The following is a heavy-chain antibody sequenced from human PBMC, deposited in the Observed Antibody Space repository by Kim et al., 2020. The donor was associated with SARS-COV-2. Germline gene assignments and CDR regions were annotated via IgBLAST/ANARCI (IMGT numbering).Heavy chain of an antibody. V-gene: IGHV3-23*01. Sequence: ADAVKGRFTISRDTSRNTQYLQMTSLRAEDTAVYYCAKDIWFGGSPWDYYWGQGTLVTVSS. J-gene: IGHJ4*02. D-gene: IGHD3-10*01. CDR3: AKDIWFGGSPWDYY.